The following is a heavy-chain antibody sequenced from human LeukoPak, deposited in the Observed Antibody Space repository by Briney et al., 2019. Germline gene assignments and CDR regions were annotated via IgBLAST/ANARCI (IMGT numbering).Heavy chain of an antibody. D-gene: IGHD6-13*01. J-gene: IGHJ5*02. CDR3: ARDFSPRIAAWGT. V-gene: IGHV3-7*01. CDR1: GFTFSSYW. CDR2: IREDGGEK. Sequence: GVSLRLSCTASGFTFSSYWMSWVSQAPGKGLVWVASIREDGGEKYYVDAVEGRFTISRDNAKLSLSLPMNSLRADDTGVYYCARDFSPRIAAWGTWGQGTLVTVSS.